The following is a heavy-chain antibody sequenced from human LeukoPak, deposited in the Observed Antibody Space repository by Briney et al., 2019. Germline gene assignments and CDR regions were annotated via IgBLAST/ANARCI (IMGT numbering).Heavy chain of an antibody. D-gene: IGHD3/OR15-3a*01. Sequence: GGSLRLSCPASGFTFSSYAMSWVRQPPGRGLEWVSAISGSGGSTYYADSVEGRFIISRDNTKNTHYPQINSLRAEDTAVYYGAKGDWYFDYWGQGKRVTVSA. CDR2: ISGSGGST. CDR3: AKGDWYFDY. J-gene: IGHJ4*02. V-gene: IGHV3-23*01. CDR1: GFTFSSYA.